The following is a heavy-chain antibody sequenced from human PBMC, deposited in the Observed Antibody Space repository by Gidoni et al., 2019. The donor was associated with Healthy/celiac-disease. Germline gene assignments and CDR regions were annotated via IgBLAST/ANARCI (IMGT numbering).Heavy chain of an antibody. CDR2: INPSGGST. Sequence: QVQLVQSGAEVKKPGAPVKVSCKASGYTFTSYYMHWVRQAPGQGLEGMGIINPSGGSTSYAQKFQGRVTMTRDTSTSTVYMELSSLRSEDTAVYYCARPLRYCSSTSCFSYDYWGQGTLVTVSS. D-gene: IGHD2-2*01. J-gene: IGHJ4*02. CDR3: ARPLRYCSSTSCFSYDY. CDR1: GYTFTSYY. V-gene: IGHV1-46*01.